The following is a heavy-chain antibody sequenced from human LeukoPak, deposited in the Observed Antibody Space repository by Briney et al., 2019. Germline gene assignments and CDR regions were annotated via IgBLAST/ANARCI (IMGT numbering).Heavy chain of an antibody. J-gene: IGHJ3*02. CDR3: AREYHDAFDI. CDR2: ISSRSSYI. CDR1: GFTFSSYS. V-gene: IGHV3-21*01. D-gene: IGHD2-2*01. Sequence: PGGSLRLSCAASGFTFSSYSTNWVRQAPGKGLEWVSSISSRSSYIYYADSVKGRFTISRDNAKNSLYLQMNSLRAEDTAVYYCAREYHDAFDIWGQGTMVTVSS.